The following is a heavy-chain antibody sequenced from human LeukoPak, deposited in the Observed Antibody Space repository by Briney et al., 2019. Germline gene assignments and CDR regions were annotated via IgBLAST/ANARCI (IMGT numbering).Heavy chain of an antibody. CDR1: GFTFSSYA. Sequence: GGSLRLSCAASGFTFSSYAMHWVRQAPGKGLEWVAVISYDGSNKYYADSVKGRFTISRDDSKNTLSLRMSGLRAEDTALYYCTTEVPNGDLRFDYWGQGTLVTVSS. CDR3: TTEVPNGDLRFDY. D-gene: IGHD4-17*01. V-gene: IGHV3-30-3*01. CDR2: ISYDGSNK. J-gene: IGHJ4*02.